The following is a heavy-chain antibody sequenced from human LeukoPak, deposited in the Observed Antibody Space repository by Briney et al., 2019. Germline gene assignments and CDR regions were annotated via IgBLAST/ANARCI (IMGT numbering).Heavy chain of an antibody. D-gene: IGHD3-16*01. CDR1: GFTFSSYA. J-gene: IGHJ3*02. CDR3: ARDRWGDAFDI. Sequence: GGSLRLSCAASGFTFSSYAMSWVRQAPGKGLEWVSSISSSSSYIYYADSVKGRFTISRDNAKNSLYLQMNSLRAEDTAVYYCARDRWGDAFDIWGQGTMVTVSS. CDR2: ISSSSSYI. V-gene: IGHV3-21*01.